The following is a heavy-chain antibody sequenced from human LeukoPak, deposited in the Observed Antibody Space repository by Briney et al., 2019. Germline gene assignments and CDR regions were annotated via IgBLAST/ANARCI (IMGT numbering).Heavy chain of an antibody. CDR1: GFTFSRYT. CDR3: GGYSSLDH. CDR2: IYSGGDE. Sequence: GGSLRLSCAASGFTFSRYTMNWVRQAPGKGLEWVSLIYSGGDERYAASVKGRFTISRDNSKNTLYLQMDSLRVEDTAVYYCGGYSSLDHWGQGTLVTVSS. D-gene: IGHD3-22*01. V-gene: IGHV3-53*01. J-gene: IGHJ4*02.